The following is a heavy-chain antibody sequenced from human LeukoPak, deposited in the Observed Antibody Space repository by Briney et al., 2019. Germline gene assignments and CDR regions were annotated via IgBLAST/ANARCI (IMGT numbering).Heavy chain of an antibody. CDR3: ARGGDTIGSIRSPFDI. J-gene: IGHJ3*02. D-gene: IGHD3-22*01. CDR2: ISGGGST. V-gene: IGHV3-53*01. CDR1: GFTVSDNY. Sequence: GGSLRLSCAASGFTVSDNYTSWVRQAPGKGLEWVSAISGGGSTYYADSVKGRSIISRDNSKNTVYLQLNSLRAEDTTVYYCARGGDTIGSIRSPFDIWGQGTMVTVSS.